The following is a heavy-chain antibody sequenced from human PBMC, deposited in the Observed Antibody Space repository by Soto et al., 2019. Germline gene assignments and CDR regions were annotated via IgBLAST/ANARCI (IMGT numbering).Heavy chain of an antibody. CDR1: GFTVNNNY. CDR3: ARAPSENYYFDS. Sequence: EVQLVESGGGLIQPGGSLRLSCAASGFTVNNNYMGWVRQAPGKGLEWVSVIYSGGNTYYADSVKGRFTISRDNSKNTLDLQMNSLRVEDTAVFYCARAPSENYYFDSWGQGTLVTVSS. D-gene: IGHD6-19*01. CDR2: IYSGGNT. J-gene: IGHJ4*02. V-gene: IGHV3-53*01.